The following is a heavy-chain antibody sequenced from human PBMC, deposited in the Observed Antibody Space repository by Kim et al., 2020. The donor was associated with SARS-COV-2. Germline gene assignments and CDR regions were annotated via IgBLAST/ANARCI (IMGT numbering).Heavy chain of an antibody. Sequence: GGSLRLSCAASGFTFSSYAMHWVRQAPGKGLEWVAVISYDGSNKYYADSVKGRFTISRDNSKNTLYLQMNSLRAEDTAVYYCARDWASVGVVIATGPDYWGQGTLVTVSS. D-gene: IGHD2-21*01. CDR1: GFTFSSYA. CDR2: ISYDGSNK. V-gene: IGHV3-30-3*01. J-gene: IGHJ4*02. CDR3: ARDWASVGVVIATGPDY.